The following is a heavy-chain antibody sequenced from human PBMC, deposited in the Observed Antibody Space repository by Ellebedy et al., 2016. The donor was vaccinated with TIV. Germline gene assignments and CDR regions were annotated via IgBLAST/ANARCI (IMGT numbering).Heavy chain of an antibody. CDR1: GFTFSDHY. Sequence: GESLKISCAASGFTFSDHYMDWVRQAPGKGLEWVANIKQDGSKRFYVDSVKGRITISRDNAKNSLYLQMNNLRAEDTAVYYCARDTLVGVTDSYFDYWGQGTLVTVSS. CDR3: ARDTLVGVTDSYFDY. V-gene: IGHV3-7*03. D-gene: IGHD1-26*01. CDR2: IKQDGSKR. J-gene: IGHJ4*02.